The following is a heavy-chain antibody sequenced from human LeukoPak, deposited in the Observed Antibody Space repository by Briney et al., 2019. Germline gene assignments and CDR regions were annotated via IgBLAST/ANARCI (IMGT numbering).Heavy chain of an antibody. Sequence: ASVKVSCKASGYTFTNYAMNWVRQAPGQGLEWMGWNNTNTGNPTYAQGFTGRFVFSLDTSVSTAYLQISSLKAEDTAMYYCARERRSSSPGEQQLVRAFDIWGQGTMVTVSS. CDR1: GYTFTNYA. J-gene: IGHJ3*02. V-gene: IGHV7-4-1*02. CDR3: ARERRSSSPGEQQLVRAFDI. CDR2: NNTNTGNP. D-gene: IGHD6-13*01.